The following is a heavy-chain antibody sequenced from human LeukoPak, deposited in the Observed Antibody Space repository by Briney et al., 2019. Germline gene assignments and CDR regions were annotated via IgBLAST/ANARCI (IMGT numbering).Heavy chain of an antibody. Sequence: SETLSLTCTVSGGSISSGSYYWSWIRQPAGKGLEWIGRIYTSGSTNYNPSLKSRVTISVDTSKNQFSLKLSSVTAAGTAAYYCARDIVTMVRGASFWYFDYWGQGTLVTVSS. CDR2: IYTSGST. CDR3: ARDIVTMVRGASFWYFDY. V-gene: IGHV4-61*02. CDR1: GGSISSGSYY. J-gene: IGHJ4*02. D-gene: IGHD3-10*01.